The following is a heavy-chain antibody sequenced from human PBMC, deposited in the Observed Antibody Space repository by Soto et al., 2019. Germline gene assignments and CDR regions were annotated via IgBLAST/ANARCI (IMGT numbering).Heavy chain of an antibody. V-gene: IGHV1-2*04. CDR1: GYTFTGYY. CDR3: ARSTVGATAKHYYYGMDV. Sequence: VASVKVSCKASGYTFTGYYIHWVRQAPGQGLEWMGWINPNSGGTNYAQKFQGWVTMTRDTSISTAHMELSRLKSDDTAVYYCARSTVGATAKHYYYGMDVWGQGSTVTVSS. J-gene: IGHJ6*02. CDR2: INPNSGGT. D-gene: IGHD1-26*01.